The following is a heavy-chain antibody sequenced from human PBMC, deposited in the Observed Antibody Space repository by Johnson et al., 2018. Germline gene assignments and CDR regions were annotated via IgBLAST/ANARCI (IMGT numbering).Heavy chain of an antibody. CDR3: ARGLGGSSSGYFDL. CDR1: GFTFSSYG. D-gene: IGHD3-16*01. V-gene: IGHV3-33*01. CDR2: IWYDGSNK. Sequence: VQLVESGGGVVQPGRSLRLSCAASGFTFSSYGMHWVRQAPGKGLEWVAVIWYDGSNKEYVESVKGRCTISRDNSKNTLDLQMNSLRAEDTAVYNCARGLGGSSSGYFDLWGRGTLVTVSS. J-gene: IGHJ2*01.